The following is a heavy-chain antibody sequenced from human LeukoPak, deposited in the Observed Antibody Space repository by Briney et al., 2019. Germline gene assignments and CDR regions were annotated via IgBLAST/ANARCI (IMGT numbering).Heavy chain of an antibody. J-gene: IGHJ4*02. CDR1: GASISSTTFY. D-gene: IGHD1-26*01. Sequence: SETLSLTCTVSGASISSTTFYWGWIRQPPGKGLEWIGTIYYSGSTYYNPSLKSRVTISVDASKNHFSLSRSSVAATDAAVYYCARRGVGPTRLYYFDYWGQGTLVTVSS. V-gene: IGHV4-39*02. CDR2: IYYSGST. CDR3: ARRGVGPTRLYYFDY.